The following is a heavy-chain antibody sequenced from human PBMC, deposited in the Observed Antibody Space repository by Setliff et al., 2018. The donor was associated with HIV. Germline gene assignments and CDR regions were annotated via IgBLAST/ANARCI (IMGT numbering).Heavy chain of an antibody. J-gene: IGHJ4*02. CDR3: ARGNNNWRRLWGY. D-gene: IGHD2-21*02. V-gene: IGHV4-39*07. CDR1: GGTFNSDYYF. Sequence: SETLSLPCTISGGTFNSDYYFWGWIRQSPGKGLEWIATTSYDGNTYYNPSLRTQLTIASAPSQNQFSLTMTSLTAADTAVYFCARGNNNWRRLWGYWGQGTRVTVSS. CDR2: TSYDGNT.